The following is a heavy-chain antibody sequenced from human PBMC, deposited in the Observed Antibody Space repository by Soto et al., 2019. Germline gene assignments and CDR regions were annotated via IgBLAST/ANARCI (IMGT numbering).Heavy chain of an antibody. J-gene: IGHJ4*02. CDR2: ISDYNGNK. CDR3: ERDVTTPEY. V-gene: IGHV1-18*01. CDR1: GYTFSSYA. Sequence: ASGKVSCNASGYTFSSYAFRWMRQAPGQGLEWMGWISDYNGNKKNEKKFKGRVTMTKDTSTRKAYMELRSLRSDDTAVYYCERDVTTPEYWGQGTLVTVYS.